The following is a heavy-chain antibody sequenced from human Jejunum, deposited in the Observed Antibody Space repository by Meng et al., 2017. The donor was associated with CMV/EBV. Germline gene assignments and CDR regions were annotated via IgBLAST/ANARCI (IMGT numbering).Heavy chain of an antibody. Sequence: QAEVEGSGPGVSVPSDTLYSACTVTGGDFTTYDQSRIRQRDGKGLALMGRINTSWRNNHHPKLRSPVIMSVDTSKNQLFLKLRAVTAADSAVYFWAQGYGKSFEYWGQGSLVTVSS. J-gene: IGHJ4*02. CDR2: INTSWRN. D-gene: IGHD3-16*01. CDR1: GGDFTTYD. CDR3: AQGYGKSFEY. V-gene: IGHV4-4*07.